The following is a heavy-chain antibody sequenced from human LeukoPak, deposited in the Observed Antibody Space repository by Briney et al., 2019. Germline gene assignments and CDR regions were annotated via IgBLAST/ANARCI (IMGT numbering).Heavy chain of an antibody. Sequence: ASVKVSCKASGYTFTSYGISWVRQAPGQGLEWMGWISAYNGNTNYAQKLQGRVTMTTDTSTSTAYMELRSLRSDDAAVYYCARGRGRAAAGQHYYGMDVWGKGTTVTVSS. CDR1: GYTFTSYG. CDR3: ARGRGRAAAGQHYYGMDV. CDR2: ISAYNGNT. V-gene: IGHV1-18*04. J-gene: IGHJ6*04. D-gene: IGHD6-13*01.